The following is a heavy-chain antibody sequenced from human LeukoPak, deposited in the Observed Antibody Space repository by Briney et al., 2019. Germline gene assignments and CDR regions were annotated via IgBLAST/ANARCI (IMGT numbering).Heavy chain of an antibody. J-gene: IGHJ4*02. CDR3: ARGRRLGDSSGIADY. D-gene: IGHD3-22*01. Sequence: ESGGSLRLSCAASGFTFSSYSMDWVRQAPGKGLEWVSSISSSSSYIYYADSVKGRFTISRDNAKNSLYLQMNSLRAEDTAVYYCARGRRLGDSSGIADYWGQGTLVTVSS. CDR2: ISSSSSYI. V-gene: IGHV3-21*01. CDR1: GFTFSSYS.